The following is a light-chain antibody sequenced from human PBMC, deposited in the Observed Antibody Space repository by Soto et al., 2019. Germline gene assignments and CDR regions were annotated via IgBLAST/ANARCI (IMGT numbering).Light chain of an antibody. CDR1: QSVSSD. CDR2: DAS. Sequence: EIVMTQSPATLSVSPRERATLSCRASQSVSSDLAWYQQKHGQAPRLLIYDASSRDTGIPDRFSGGWSGTDFTLTLSRLEPEDFEVYYCQQFSSYPLTFGGGTKVDIK. J-gene: IGKJ4*01. CDR3: QQFSSYPLT. V-gene: IGKV3-20*01.